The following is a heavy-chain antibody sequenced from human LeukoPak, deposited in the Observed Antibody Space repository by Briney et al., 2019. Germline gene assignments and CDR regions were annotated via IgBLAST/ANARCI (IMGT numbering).Heavy chain of an antibody. D-gene: IGHD3-10*01. CDR3: ARLAITMVRGVTKRRYYYYYMDV. J-gene: IGHJ6*03. CDR1: GGSISSSGYY. CDR2: IYYSGNT. V-gene: IGHV4-39*07. Sequence: PSETLSLTCTVSGGSISSSGYYWAWIRQPPGKGLECIGSIYYSGNTNYNPSLKSRVTISLDTSKNQFSLKVTSVTAADTAVYYCARLAITMVRGVTKRRYYYYYMDVWGKGTTVTISS.